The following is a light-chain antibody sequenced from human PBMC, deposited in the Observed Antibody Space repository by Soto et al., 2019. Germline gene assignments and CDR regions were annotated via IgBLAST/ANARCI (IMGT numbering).Light chain of an antibody. V-gene: IGLV1-40*01. Sequence: QSVLTQPPSVSGARGQRVTISCTGSSSNIGAGYDVHWYQQLPGTAPKLLIYDNSNRPSGVPDRFSGSKSGTSSSLAITGLQADDEADYYCQSYDSSLSAYVFGTGTKVTVL. CDR1: SSNIGAGYD. CDR3: QSYDSSLSAYV. CDR2: DNS. J-gene: IGLJ1*01.